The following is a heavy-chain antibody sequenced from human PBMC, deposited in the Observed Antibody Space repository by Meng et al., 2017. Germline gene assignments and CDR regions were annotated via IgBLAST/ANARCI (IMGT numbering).Heavy chain of an antibody. CDR3: ARLNTAAYRRDFDY. CDR1: GFTFSSYW. D-gene: IGHD6-13*01. J-gene: IGHJ4*02. V-gene: IGHV3-7*01. Sequence: GESLKISCAASGFTFSSYWMSWVRLPPGKGLDWVANIKQDESEKYYVDSVKGRFTISRDNAKNSLYLQMNSLRAEDTAVYYCARLNTAAYRRDFDYWGQGTRVT. CDR2: IKQDESEK.